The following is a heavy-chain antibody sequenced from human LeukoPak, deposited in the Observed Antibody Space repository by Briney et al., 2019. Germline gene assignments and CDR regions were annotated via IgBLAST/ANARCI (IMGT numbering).Heavy chain of an antibody. CDR1: GFTLSSYW. D-gene: IGHD2-21*02. CDR3: AREGLLPHYFDY. CDR2: FSSGGST. Sequence: GGSLRLSCAASGFTLSSYWMSWVRQAPGKGLEWVSVFSSGGSTSYADSVKGRFTVSRDDSKNTLYLQMNSLRVEDTAVYYCAREGLLPHYFDYWGQGTLVTVSS. V-gene: IGHV3-66*01. J-gene: IGHJ4*02.